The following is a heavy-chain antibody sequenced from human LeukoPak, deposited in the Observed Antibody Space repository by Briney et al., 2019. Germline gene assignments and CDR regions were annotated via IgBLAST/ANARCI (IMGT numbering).Heavy chain of an antibody. CDR1: GFTFTSYW. Sequence: GGSLRLSCAVSGFTFTSYWMSWVRQAPGEGLEWVANINEDGSYKFHADSVKGRLTISRDNAKNSLYLQMNSLRADDTAVYYCARDATRGGDNDYWGQGTRVIVSS. V-gene: IGHV3-7*01. CDR2: INEDGSYK. J-gene: IGHJ4*02. CDR3: ARDATRGGDNDY. D-gene: IGHD2-21*02.